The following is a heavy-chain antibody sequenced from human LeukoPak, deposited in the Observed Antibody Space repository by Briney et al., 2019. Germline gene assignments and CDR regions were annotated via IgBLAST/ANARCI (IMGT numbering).Heavy chain of an antibody. V-gene: IGHV1-69*13. CDR1: GGTFSIYA. D-gene: IGHD6-19*01. Sequence: ASVTVSSTASGGTFSIYAISWVRQAPGQGLEWMGGIIPIFGTANYAQTFQGRVTITAAESTSTAYMELSSLRSEDTAVYYCAKATPRIAVAGTGFYFDYWGQGTLVTVSS. J-gene: IGHJ4*02. CDR3: AKATPRIAVAGTGFYFDY. CDR2: IIPIFGTA.